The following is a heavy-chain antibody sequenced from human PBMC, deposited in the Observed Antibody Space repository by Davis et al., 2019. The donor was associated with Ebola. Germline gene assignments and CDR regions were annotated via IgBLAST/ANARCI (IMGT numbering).Heavy chain of an antibody. V-gene: IGHV3-74*01. Sequence: GESLKISCAASGFTFSSYWMHWVRQAPGKGLVWVSRINSDGSSTSYADSVKGRFTISRDNAKNTLYLQMNSLRAEDTAVYYCAKDFPYCSSTSCNPSGYWGQGTLVTVSS. J-gene: IGHJ4*02. CDR2: INSDGSST. CDR3: AKDFPYCSSTSCNPSGY. D-gene: IGHD2-2*01. CDR1: GFTFSSYW.